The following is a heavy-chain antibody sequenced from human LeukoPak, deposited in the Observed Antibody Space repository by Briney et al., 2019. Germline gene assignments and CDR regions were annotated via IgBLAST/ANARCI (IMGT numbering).Heavy chain of an antibody. Sequence: GGSLRLSCAASGFTFDNYAIHWVRQAPGKGLEWVSSISSSSSYIYYADSVKGRFTISRDNAKNSLYLQMNSLRAEDTAVYYCARDAYGRWGQGTLVTVSS. CDR2: ISSSSSYI. CDR1: GFTFDNYA. V-gene: IGHV3-21*01. D-gene: IGHD4-17*01. J-gene: IGHJ4*02. CDR3: ARDAYGR.